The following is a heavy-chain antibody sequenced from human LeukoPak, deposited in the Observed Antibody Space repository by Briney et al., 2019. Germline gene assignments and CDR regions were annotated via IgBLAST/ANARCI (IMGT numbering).Heavy chain of an antibody. Sequence: ASVTVSGKASGYTFTSYYMHWVRQAPGQGLEWMGIINPSGGSTSYAQKFQGRVTMTRDTSTSTVYMELSSLRSEDTAVYYCARTWLRYSSSWYLDYWGQRTLVSASS. CDR2: INPSGGST. CDR1: GYTFTSYY. J-gene: IGHJ4*02. V-gene: IGHV1-46*01. CDR3: ARTWLRYSSSWYLDY. D-gene: IGHD6-13*01.